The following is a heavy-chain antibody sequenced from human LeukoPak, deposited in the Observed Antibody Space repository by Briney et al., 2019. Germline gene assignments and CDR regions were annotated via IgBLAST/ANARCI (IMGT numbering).Heavy chain of an antibody. Sequence: SVKVSCKATGGTFSSYAISWLRQAPGQGLEWMGRIIPIFGTANYAQKFQGRVTITTDESTSTAYMELSSLRSEDTAVYYCASAIHDYGESFDYWGQGTLVTVSS. J-gene: IGHJ4*02. CDR1: GGTFSSYA. D-gene: IGHD4-17*01. CDR2: IIPIFGTA. V-gene: IGHV1-69*05. CDR3: ASAIHDYGESFDY.